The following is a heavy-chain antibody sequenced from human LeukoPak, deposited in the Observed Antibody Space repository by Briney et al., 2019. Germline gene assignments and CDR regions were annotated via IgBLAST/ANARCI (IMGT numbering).Heavy chain of an antibody. Sequence: SETLSLTCTVSGGLISRIEYYWGWVRQSPVTGLEWLGHIYHTGTTLYSPHLNNRLTVSVDSPKNQFSLTLNSVTAADTAVYYCASVSVWGLATHTGGSFDYWGRGILVTVSS. J-gene: IGHJ4*02. CDR2: IYHTGTT. CDR1: GGLISRIEYY. V-gene: IGHV4-30-4*01. D-gene: IGHD2-15*01. CDR3: ASVSVWGLATHTGGSFDY.